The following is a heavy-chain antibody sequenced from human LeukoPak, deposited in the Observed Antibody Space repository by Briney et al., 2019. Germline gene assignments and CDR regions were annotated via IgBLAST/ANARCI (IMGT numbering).Heavy chain of an antibody. CDR2: INTNTGNP. D-gene: IGHD3-10*01. CDR3: ARDGGFGVHDY. Sequence: ASVKVSCKASGGTFSSYAIRWVRQAPGQGLEWMGWINTNTGNPTYAQGFTGRVVFSLDTSVSTAYLQISSLKAEDTAVYYCARDGGFGVHDYWGQGTLVTVSS. V-gene: IGHV7-4-1*02. CDR1: GGTFSSYA. J-gene: IGHJ4*02.